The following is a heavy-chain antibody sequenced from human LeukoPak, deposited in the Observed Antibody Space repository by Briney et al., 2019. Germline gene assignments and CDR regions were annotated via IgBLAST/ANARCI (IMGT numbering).Heavy chain of an antibody. CDR2: ISSSGSTI. V-gene: IGHV3-11*01. D-gene: IGHD2-15*01. CDR3: ASRCSGGSCDGYYGMDV. Sequence: GGSLRLSCAASGFTFSRYWMSWIRQAPGKGLEWVSYISSSGSTIYYADSVKGRFTISRDNAKNSLYLQMNSLRAEDTAVYYCASRCSGGSCDGYYGMDVWGQGTTVTVSS. CDR1: GFTFSRYW. J-gene: IGHJ6*02.